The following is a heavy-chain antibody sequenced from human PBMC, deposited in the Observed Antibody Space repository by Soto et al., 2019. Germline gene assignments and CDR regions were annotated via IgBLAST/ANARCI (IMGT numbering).Heavy chain of an antibody. Sequence: SETLSLTCAVYGVSFSGYYWTWIRQPPGTGLEWIGYIYYSGSTYYNPSLKSRVTISVDTSKNQFSLKLSPVTAADTAVYYCAREPVIWGQGTLVTVSS. CDR3: AREPVI. V-gene: IGHV4-34*09. CDR1: GVSFSGYY. J-gene: IGHJ4*02. D-gene: IGHD3-10*01. CDR2: IYYSGST.